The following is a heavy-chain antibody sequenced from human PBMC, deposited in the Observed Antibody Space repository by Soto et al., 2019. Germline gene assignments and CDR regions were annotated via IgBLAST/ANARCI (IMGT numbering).Heavy chain of an antibody. CDR3: ARNKPYCSSTSCYGDWFDP. Sequence: SETLSLTCAVYGGSFSGYYWSWIRQPPGKGLEWIGEINHSGSTNYNPSLKSRVTISVDTSKNQFSLKLSSVTAADTAVYYCARNKPYCSSTSCYGDWFDPWGQGTLVTVSS. CDR1: GGSFSGYY. D-gene: IGHD2-2*01. CDR2: INHSGST. V-gene: IGHV4-34*01. J-gene: IGHJ5*02.